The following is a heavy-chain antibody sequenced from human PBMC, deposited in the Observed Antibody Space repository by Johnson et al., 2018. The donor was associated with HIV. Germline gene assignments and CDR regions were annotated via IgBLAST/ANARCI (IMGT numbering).Heavy chain of an antibody. CDR1: GFTFDDYA. Sequence: VQLVESGGGVVQPGGSLRLSCAASGFTFDDYAMHWVRQAPGKGLEWVSGISWNSGSIGYADSVKGRFTISRDNSKNTLYLEMNSLRAEDTAVYYCAKGSGSGWLRDAFDIWGQGTMVTVSS. CDR3: AKGSGSGWLRDAFDI. D-gene: IGHD6-19*01. CDR2: ISWNSGSI. V-gene: IGHV3-9*01. J-gene: IGHJ3*02.